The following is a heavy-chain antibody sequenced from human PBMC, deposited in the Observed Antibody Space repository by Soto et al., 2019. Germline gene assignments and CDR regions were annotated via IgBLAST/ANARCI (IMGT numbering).Heavy chain of an antibody. D-gene: IGHD6-6*01. CDR2: IYYSGST. V-gene: IGHV4-30-4*01. J-gene: IGHJ4*02. CDR3: ARGVSSSTGFDY. Sequence: KPSETLSLTCTVSGGSISSGDYYWSWIRQPPGKGLEWIGYIYYSGSTYYNPSLKSRVTISVDTSKNQFSLKLSSVTAADTAVYYCARGVSSSTGFDYWGQGTLVTVSS. CDR1: GGSISSGDYY.